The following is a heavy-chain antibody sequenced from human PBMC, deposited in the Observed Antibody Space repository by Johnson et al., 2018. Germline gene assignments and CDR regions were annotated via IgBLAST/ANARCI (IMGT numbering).Heavy chain of an antibody. Sequence: VQLLESGGGLVQQPGGSLRLSCAASGFTFTSYWMSWVRQAPGKGLEWVANINQDGSEKYYVDSVKGRFTHSRVNAKNALYLKMNSLGAEDPAVFYCARDGIVGASGYYYYGMDVWGQGTTVTVSS. CDR3: ARDGIVGASGYYYYGMDV. D-gene: IGHD1-26*01. V-gene: IGHV3-7*01. J-gene: IGHJ6*02. CDR2: INQDGSEK. CDR1: GFTFTSYW.